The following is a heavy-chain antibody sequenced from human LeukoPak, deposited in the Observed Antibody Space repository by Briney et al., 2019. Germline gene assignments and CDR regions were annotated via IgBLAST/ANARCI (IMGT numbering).Heavy chain of an antibody. CDR1: GYTFTDYA. V-gene: IGHV7-4-1*02. D-gene: IGHD6-13*01. J-gene: IGHJ4*02. CDR2: VNTNTGTP. Sequence: GASVKVSCKTSGYTFTDYAMNWVRQAPGQRPEWMGWVNTNTGTPTYAPGFTGRFVFSLDTTVSTAYLQVSNLKAEDTAVYYCARDSPYSTEWPLSDWGQGTLVTVSS. CDR3: ARDSPYSTEWPLSD.